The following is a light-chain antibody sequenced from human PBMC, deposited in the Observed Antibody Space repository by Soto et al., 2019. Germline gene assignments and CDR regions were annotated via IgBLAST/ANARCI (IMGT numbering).Light chain of an antibody. J-gene: IGLJ3*02. CDR1: DSNIGSTA. CDR2: SSN. CDR3: AAWDDDLHVWL. Sequence: QSVLIQPPSASGTPGQTVTISCSGGDSNIGSTAVNWYQQLPGTAPKLLIYSSNQRPSGVPDRISGSKSGTSASLAISCLQSEDEADYYCAAWDDDLHVWLFGGGTKLTVL. V-gene: IGLV1-44*01.